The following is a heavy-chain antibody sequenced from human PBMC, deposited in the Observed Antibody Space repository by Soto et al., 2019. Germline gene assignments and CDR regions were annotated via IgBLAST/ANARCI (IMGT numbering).Heavy chain of an antibody. CDR2: IYYSGST. Sequence: SVTLSLTCTVSGGSIINYYWSWIRQPPGKGLEWIGYIYYSGSTNYNPSLKSRVTISVDTSKNQFSLKLSSVTAADTAVYYCARRYGSAFDIWGQGTMVTVSS. J-gene: IGHJ3*02. CDR3: ARRYGSAFDI. V-gene: IGHV4-59*08. CDR1: GGSIINYY. D-gene: IGHD3-10*01.